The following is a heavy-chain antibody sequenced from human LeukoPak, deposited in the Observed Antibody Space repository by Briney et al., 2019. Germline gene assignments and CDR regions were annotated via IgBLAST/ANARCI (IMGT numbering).Heavy chain of an antibody. V-gene: IGHV5-51*01. CDR2: IYPGDSDT. Sequence: GESLKISCKGSGYSFTSYWIGWVRQMPGKGLEWMGIIYPGDSDTRYSPSFQGQVTISADKSISTAYLQWSSLKASDTAMYYCARSDVAYCGGDCYSGAFDIWGQGTMVTVSS. D-gene: IGHD2-21*01. CDR3: ARSDVAYCGGDCYSGAFDI. CDR1: GYSFTSYW. J-gene: IGHJ3*02.